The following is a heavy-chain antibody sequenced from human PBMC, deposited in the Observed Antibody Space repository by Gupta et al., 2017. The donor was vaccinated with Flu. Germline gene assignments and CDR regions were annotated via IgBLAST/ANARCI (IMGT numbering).Heavy chain of an antibody. CDR2: NSVSCSHT. Sequence: RHYSRGGFSQAPGKAVEWIAENSVSCSHTYYADSVKGRYTVSLENARNSLYHEKSTLWFADTGLFYCAGAPDQGCTMDVWGRGTLVPVSS. D-gene: IGHD2-15*01. J-gene: IGHJ2*01. V-gene: IGHV3-11*01. CDR1: RHYS. CDR3: AGAPDQGCTMDV.